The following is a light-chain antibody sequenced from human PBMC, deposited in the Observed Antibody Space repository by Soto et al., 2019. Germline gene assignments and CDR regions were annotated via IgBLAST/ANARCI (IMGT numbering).Light chain of an antibody. V-gene: IGKV3D-20*02. CDR3: QQRSNWPPSIT. CDR2: GAS. CDR1: QSVSNNY. Sequence: EIVLTQSPGTLSLSPGERATLSCRAIQSVSNNYLAWYQQKPGQAPRLLIYGASNRATGIPDRFSGSGSGTDFTLTISSLEPEDFAVYYCQQRSNWPPSITFGQGTRL. J-gene: IGKJ5*01.